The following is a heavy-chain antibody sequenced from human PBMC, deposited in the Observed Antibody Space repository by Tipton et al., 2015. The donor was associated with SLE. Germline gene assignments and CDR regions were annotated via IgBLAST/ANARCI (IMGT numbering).Heavy chain of an antibody. V-gene: IGHV4-39*07. CDR1: GRSISSSYYY. D-gene: IGHD1-26*01. Sequence: LRLSCTVSGRSISSSYYYWGWIRQPPGKGLEWIGSIYYSGSTYYNPSLKSRVTISVDTSKNQFSLKLSSVAAADTAVYYCAMTEWELSFDYWGRGTLVTVSS. CDR3: AMTEWELSFDY. CDR2: IYYSGST. J-gene: IGHJ4*02.